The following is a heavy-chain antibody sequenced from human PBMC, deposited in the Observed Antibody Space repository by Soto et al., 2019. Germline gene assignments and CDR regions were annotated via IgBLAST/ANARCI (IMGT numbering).Heavy chain of an antibody. D-gene: IGHD3-22*01. Sequence: PGEALKISCKGSGYSFTSYWIGWVRQMPGKGLEWMGIIYPGDSDTRYSPSFQGQVTISADKSISTAYLQWSSLKASDTAMYYCARVAYYDSSGYAFDIWGQGTMVTVSS. J-gene: IGHJ3*02. CDR3: ARVAYYDSSGYAFDI. CDR2: IYPGDSDT. V-gene: IGHV5-51*01. CDR1: GYSFTSYW.